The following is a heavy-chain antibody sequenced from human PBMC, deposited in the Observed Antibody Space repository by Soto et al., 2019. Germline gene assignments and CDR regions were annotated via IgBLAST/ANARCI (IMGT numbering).Heavy chain of an antibody. J-gene: IGHJ4*02. V-gene: IGHV3-23*03. CDR3: ARRVEGYFDF. CDR1: GFTFSDYT. Sequence: EVQLLESGGGLVQPVGSLTLSCAASGFTFSDYTMTWVRQAPGKVLECISVILADFNTYYAGSVRGRFTISRDNSKNTLYLQMDSLRAEDTAVYYCARRVEGYFDFWGQGALVTVSS. CDR2: ILADFNT.